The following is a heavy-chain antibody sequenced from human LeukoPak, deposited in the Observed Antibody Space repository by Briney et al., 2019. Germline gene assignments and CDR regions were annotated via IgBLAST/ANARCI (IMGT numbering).Heavy chain of an antibody. CDR1: GFTLISHG. V-gene: IGHV3-30*03. CDR2: ISYDRTIK. CDR3: ARVRSGSYFLDY. D-gene: IGHD1-26*01. J-gene: IGHJ4*02. Sequence: GGSLRLSCAASGFTLISHGMHWVRQAPGKGLEWVALISYDRTIKYYADSVRGRFTISRDNSKNTLYLQMNSLRAEDTAVYYCARVRSGSYFLDYWGQGTLVTVSS.